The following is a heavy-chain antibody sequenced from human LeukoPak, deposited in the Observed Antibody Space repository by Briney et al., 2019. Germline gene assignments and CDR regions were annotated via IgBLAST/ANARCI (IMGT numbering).Heavy chain of an antibody. CDR3: VRGRGDS. Sequence: XETLXLTCTVSGDSISSTSYFWGWVRQPPGKGLEWIALLHYGVTTYYSPSLKSRVTMSVGRSNNEFSLTLNSVTAADTAVYWCVRGRGDSWGQGTLVTVSS. CDR2: LHYGVTT. D-gene: IGHD3-16*01. CDR1: GDSISSTSYF. V-gene: IGHV4-39*07. J-gene: IGHJ4*02.